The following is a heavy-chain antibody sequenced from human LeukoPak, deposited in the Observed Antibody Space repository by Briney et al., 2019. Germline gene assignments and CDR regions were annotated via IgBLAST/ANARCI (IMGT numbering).Heavy chain of an antibody. V-gene: IGHV3-13*01. CDR2: IGKADDT. Sequence: GGSLRLSCTASGFTFSSYDMHWVRQVPGEGLEWVSGIGKADDTHYPGSVKGRFTISRDNSKNTLYLQMNSLRAEDTALYYCAKERWVDILTGYYNYWGQGILLTVSS. J-gene: IGHJ4*02. CDR1: GFTFSSYD. CDR3: AKERWVDILTGYYNY. D-gene: IGHD3-9*01.